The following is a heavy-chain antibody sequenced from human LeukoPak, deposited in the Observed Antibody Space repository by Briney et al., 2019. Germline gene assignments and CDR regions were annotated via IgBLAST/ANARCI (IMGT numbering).Heavy chain of an antibody. CDR2: IYPSVST. Sequence: SETLSLTCTVSGGSISSYYWTWIRQPAGKGLEWIGRIYPSVSTNYNPSLKSRVTMSVDTSKNQFSLKLSSVTAADTAVYYCARFSARIRYFDSLLLVDAFDVWGPGTLVTVSS. J-gene: IGHJ3*01. CDR1: GGSISSYY. D-gene: IGHD3-9*01. V-gene: IGHV4-4*07. CDR3: ARFSARIRYFDSLLLVDAFDV.